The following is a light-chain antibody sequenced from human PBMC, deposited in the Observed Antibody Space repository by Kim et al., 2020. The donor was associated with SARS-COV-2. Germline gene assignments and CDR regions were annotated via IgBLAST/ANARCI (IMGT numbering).Light chain of an antibody. Sequence: GQRVTISCSGSSSNVGPNYVSWYQQLPGTAPKLLIYRNTQRPTGVPDRFSGSKSGTSASLAISGPRSEDEADYYCAAWDDSLSSWVFGGGTQLTVL. CDR1: SSNVGPNY. CDR2: RNT. V-gene: IGLV1-47*01. CDR3: AAWDDSLSSWV. J-gene: IGLJ3*02.